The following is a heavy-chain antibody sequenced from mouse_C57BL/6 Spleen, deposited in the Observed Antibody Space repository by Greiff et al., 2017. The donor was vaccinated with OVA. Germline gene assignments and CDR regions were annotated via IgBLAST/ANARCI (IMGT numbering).Heavy chain of an antibody. CDR3: ASSTVVATNWYFDV. D-gene: IGHD1-1*01. J-gene: IGHJ1*03. CDR2: IDPNSGGT. V-gene: IGHV1-72*01. Sequence: QVQLQQSGAELVKPGASVKLSCKASGYTFTSYWMHWVKQRPGRGLEWIGRIDPNSGGTKYNEKFKSKATLTVDKPSSTAYMQLSSLTSEDSAVYYCASSTVVATNWYFDVWGTGTTVTVSS. CDR1: GYTFTSYW.